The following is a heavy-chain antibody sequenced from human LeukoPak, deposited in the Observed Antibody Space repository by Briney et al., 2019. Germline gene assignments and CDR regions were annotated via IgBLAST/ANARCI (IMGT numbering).Heavy chain of an antibody. CDR2: INSAGSTT. CDR3: ARDSSGWIFDY. V-gene: IGHV3-21*01. CDR1: GFSFSDST. D-gene: IGHD6-19*01. Sequence: GGSLRLSCAASGFSFSDSTMNWVRQASGKGLEWVASINSAGSTTHYADSVKGRLTISRDNARNSLYLQMNSLRDEDTAVYYCARDSSGWIFDYWGQGTLVTVSS. J-gene: IGHJ4*02.